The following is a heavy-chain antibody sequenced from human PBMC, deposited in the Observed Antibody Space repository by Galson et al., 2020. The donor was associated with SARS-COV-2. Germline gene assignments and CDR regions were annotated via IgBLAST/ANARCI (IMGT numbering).Heavy chain of an antibody. D-gene: IGHD1-26*01. Sequence: SETLSLTCAVYGGSFSGYYWSWIRQPPGKGLEWIGEINHSGSTNYNPSLKSRVTISVDTSKNQFSLKLSSVTAADTAVYYCARGWRVGSGFYYFDYWGQGTLVTVSS. CDR3: ARGWRVGSGFYYFDY. V-gene: IGHV4-34*01. J-gene: IGHJ4*02. CDR1: GGSFSGYY. CDR2: INHSGST.